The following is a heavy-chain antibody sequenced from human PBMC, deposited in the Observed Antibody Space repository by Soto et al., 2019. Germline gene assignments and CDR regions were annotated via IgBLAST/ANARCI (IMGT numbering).Heavy chain of an antibody. CDR1: GGSISSGGYY. J-gene: IGHJ5*02. V-gene: IGHV4-31*03. CDR2: IYYSGRT. Sequence: SETLCLPCTVSGGSISSGGYYWSWIRQHPGKGPEWIGYIYYSGRTYYNPSLKSRVTMSVDTSKNQFSLKLSSMTAADTAVYYCPRIVDPWGQGSLVIVSS. CDR3: PRIVDP.